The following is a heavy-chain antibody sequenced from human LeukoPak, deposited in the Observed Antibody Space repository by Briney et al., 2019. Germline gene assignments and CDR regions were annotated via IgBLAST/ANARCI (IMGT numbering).Heavy chain of an antibody. V-gene: IGHV3-11*04. CDR3: ASEQQLQLHDAFDI. D-gene: IGHD6-13*01. J-gene: IGHJ3*02. Sequence: GGSLRLSCAASGFTFSDYYMSWIRQAPGKGLDWVSYISSSGSTIYYADSVKGRFTISRDNAKNSLYLQMNSLRAEDTAVYYCASEQQLQLHDAFDIWGQGTVVTVSS. CDR1: GFTFSDYY. CDR2: ISSSGSTI.